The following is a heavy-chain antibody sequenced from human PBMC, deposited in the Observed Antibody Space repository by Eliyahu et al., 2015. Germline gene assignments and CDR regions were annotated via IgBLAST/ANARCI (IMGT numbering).Heavy chain of an antibody. J-gene: IGHJ5*02. CDR2: ISGSGVNT. D-gene: IGHD6-19*01. CDR1: GFTFXXXA. V-gene: IGHV3-23*01. CDR3: AKEPVAVKLPLNWFDP. Sequence: EVQLLESGGGLVQPGGSLRXSCAAXGFTFXXXAMSWVRQAPGKGLEWVSGISGSGVNTYYADSVKGRFTISRDNSKNTLYLQMNSLRAEDSAVYYCAKEPVAVKLPLNWFDPWGQGTLVTLSS.